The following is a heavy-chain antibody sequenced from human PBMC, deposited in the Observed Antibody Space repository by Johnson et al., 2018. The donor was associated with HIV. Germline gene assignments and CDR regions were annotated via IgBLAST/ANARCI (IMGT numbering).Heavy chain of an antibody. CDR1: GFTFDDYG. J-gene: IGHJ3*02. CDR2: INWNGGST. CDR3: ARDLDTAMVTCAFDI. Sequence: VQLVESGGGVVRHGGSLRLSCAASGFTFDDYGMSWVRQAPGKGLEWVSGINWNGGSTGYVDSMKGRFTISRDNARNSLYLQMNSLRAEDTAVYYCARDLDTAMVTCAFDIWGQGTMVTVSS. V-gene: IGHV3-20*04. D-gene: IGHD5-18*01.